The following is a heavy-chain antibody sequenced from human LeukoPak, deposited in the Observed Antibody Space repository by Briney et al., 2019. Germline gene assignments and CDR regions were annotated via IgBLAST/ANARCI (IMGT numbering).Heavy chain of an antibody. Sequence: SETLSLTCTVSGGSISSYYWSWIRQPPGKGLEWIGYIYYSGSTNYNPSLKSLVTISVDTSKNQFSLKLSSVTAADTAVYYCARRRGYGDYVTDYWGQGTLVTVSS. J-gene: IGHJ4*02. CDR1: GGSISSYY. V-gene: IGHV4-59*08. D-gene: IGHD4-17*01. CDR2: IYYSGST. CDR3: ARRRGYGDYVTDY.